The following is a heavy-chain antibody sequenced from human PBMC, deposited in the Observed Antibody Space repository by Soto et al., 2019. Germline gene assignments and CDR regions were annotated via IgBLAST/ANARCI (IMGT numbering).Heavy chain of an antibody. Sequence: EVQLVESGGGLEQPGGSLRLSCAASGLTFSDYGMNWVRQAPGKGLEWVSYISSSSSAIYYADSVKGRFTISRDNAQNSLYLQMNSLRDEDTAVYCCARFGYSFGYWGQGTLVTVSS. CDR3: ARFGYSFGY. CDR2: ISSSSSAI. V-gene: IGHV3-48*02. D-gene: IGHD5-18*01. CDR1: GLTFSDYG. J-gene: IGHJ4*02.